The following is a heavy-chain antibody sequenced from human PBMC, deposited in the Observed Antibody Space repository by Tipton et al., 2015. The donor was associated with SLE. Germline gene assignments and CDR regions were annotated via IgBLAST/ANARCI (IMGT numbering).Heavy chain of an antibody. Sequence: TLSPTCTVSGGSINRSYWSWIRQPPGKGLEWIGYVYYSGSTNYNPSLKSRVTISMDPSKNQFSLKLNSVTAADTAVYYCARFRDEYYYYAMDVWGQGTTVTVSS. CDR1: GGSINRSY. CDR2: VYYSGST. J-gene: IGHJ6*02. V-gene: IGHV4-59*08. CDR3: ARFRDEYYYYAMDV.